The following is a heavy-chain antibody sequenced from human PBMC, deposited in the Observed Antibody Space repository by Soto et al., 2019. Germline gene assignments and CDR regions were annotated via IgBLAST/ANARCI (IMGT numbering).Heavy chain of an antibody. CDR1: GYTFTSYG. J-gene: IGHJ6*02. CDR2: ISAYNGNT. V-gene: IGHV1-18*01. Sequence: ASVKVSCKASGYTFTSYGISWVRQAPGQGLEWMGWISAYNGNTNYAQKLQGRVTMTTDTSTSTAYMELRSLRSDDTAVYYCARELYHRSPGSCGSLGYYYYYGMGVWGQGTTVTVSS. D-gene: IGHD3-22*01. CDR3: ARELYHRSPGSCGSLGYYYYYGMGV.